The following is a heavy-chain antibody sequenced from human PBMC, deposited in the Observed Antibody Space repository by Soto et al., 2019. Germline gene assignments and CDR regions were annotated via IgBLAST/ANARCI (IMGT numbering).Heavy chain of an antibody. J-gene: IGHJ5*02. CDR1: GGSISSYY. CDR2: IYTSGST. D-gene: IGHD3-22*01. Sequence: NPSETLSLTCTVSGGSISSYYWSWIRQPAGKGLEWIGRIYTSGSTNYNPSLKSRVTMSVDTSKNQFSLKPSSVTAADTAVYYCASSYYYDSSGPNWFDPWGQGTLVTVS. CDR3: ASSYYYDSSGPNWFDP. V-gene: IGHV4-4*07.